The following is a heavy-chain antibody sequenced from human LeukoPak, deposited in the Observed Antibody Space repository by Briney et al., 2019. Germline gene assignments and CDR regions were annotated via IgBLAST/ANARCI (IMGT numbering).Heavy chain of an antibody. Sequence: NPSETLSLTCAVYGGSFSGYYWSWIRQPPGKGLEWIAEINYTGNTHTGSTSYSTSLKSRVTISVDTPNNQFSLHLSSVTAADAGVYYCARGFSGFWEFDSWGQGTLVTVSS. J-gene: IGHJ4*02. V-gene: IGHV4-34*01. CDR2: INYTGNTHTGST. CDR3: ARGFSGFWEFDS. D-gene: IGHD1-14*01. CDR1: GGSFSGYY.